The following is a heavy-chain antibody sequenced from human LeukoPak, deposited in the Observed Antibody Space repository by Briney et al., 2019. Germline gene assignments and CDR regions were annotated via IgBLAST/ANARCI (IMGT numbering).Heavy chain of an antibody. CDR2: ISWNSGSI. V-gene: IGHV3-9*01. CDR3: AKDTGYSSGWPFDY. Sequence: PGGSLRLSCAASGFTLDDYAMHWVRQAPGKGLERVSGISWNSGSIGYADSVKGRFTISRDNAKNSLYLQMNSLRAEDTALYYCAKDTGYSSGWPFDYWGQGTLVTVSS. CDR1: GFTLDDYA. J-gene: IGHJ4*02. D-gene: IGHD6-19*01.